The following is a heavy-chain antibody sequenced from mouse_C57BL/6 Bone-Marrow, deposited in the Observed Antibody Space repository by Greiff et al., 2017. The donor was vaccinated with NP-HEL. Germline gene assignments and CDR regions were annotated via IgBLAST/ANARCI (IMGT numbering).Heavy chain of an antibody. Sequence: VQLQQSGAELTRPGASVKLSCKASGYTFTSSGISWVKQRTGQGLEWIGEIYPRSGNTYYNEKFKGKATLTADKSSSTAYMELRSLTSEDSAVYFCARGYYGSSYGYFDVWGTGTTVTVSS. CDR2: IYPRSGNT. V-gene: IGHV1-81*01. CDR3: ARGYYGSSYGYFDV. CDR1: GYTFTSSG. J-gene: IGHJ1*03. D-gene: IGHD1-1*01.